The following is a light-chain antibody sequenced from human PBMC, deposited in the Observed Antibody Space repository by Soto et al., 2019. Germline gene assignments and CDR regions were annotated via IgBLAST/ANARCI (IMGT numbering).Light chain of an antibody. Sequence: PGARATLSCRASQSVSSYLAWYQQKPGQAPRLLIYDASNRATGIPARFSGSGSGTDFTLTISSLEPEDFAVYYCQQRSNWPSITFGQGTRLEIK. J-gene: IGKJ5*01. V-gene: IGKV3-11*01. CDR2: DAS. CDR1: QSVSSY. CDR3: QQRSNWPSIT.